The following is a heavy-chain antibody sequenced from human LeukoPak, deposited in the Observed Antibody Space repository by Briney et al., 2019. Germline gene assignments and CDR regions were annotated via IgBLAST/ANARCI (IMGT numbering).Heavy chain of an antibody. D-gene: IGHD1-26*01. Sequence: PGGSLRLSCAGSGFTFRSYWMSWVRQAPGKGLEWVANIKQDGSARYYVDSVKGRFTISRDNAENSVSLQMNSLRAEDTAVYFCARALVEVPGGDYWGQGTLVTVS. CDR2: IKQDGSAR. CDR3: ARALVEVPGGDY. V-gene: IGHV3-7*01. CDR1: GFTFRSYW. J-gene: IGHJ4*02.